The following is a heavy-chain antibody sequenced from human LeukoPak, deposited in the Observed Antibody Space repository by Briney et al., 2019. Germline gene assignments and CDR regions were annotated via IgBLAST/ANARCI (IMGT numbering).Heavy chain of an antibody. CDR1: GFTFSSYG. CDR2: ISYDGSNK. V-gene: IGHV3-30*18. Sequence: GGSLRLSCAASGFTFSSYGMHWVRQAPGKGLEWVAVISYDGSNKYYADSVKGRFTISRDNSKNTLYLQMNSLRAEDTAVYYCAKDSAIFGVVIGVAGYWGQGTLVTVSS. D-gene: IGHD3-3*01. J-gene: IGHJ4*02. CDR3: AKDSAIFGVVIGVAGY.